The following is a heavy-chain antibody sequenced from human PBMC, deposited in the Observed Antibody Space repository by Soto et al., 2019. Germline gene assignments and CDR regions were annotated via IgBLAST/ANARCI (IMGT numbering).Heavy chain of an antibody. J-gene: IGHJ5*02. CDR2: ISSSGSTI. Sequence: EVQLVESGGGLVQPGGSLRLSCAASGFTFSSYEMNWVRQAPGKGLEWVSYISSSGSTIYYADSVKGRFTISRDNAKNSLYLQMNSLRAEYTAVYYCAREAGTTVTTDPSWFDPWGQGTLVTVSS. D-gene: IGHD4-17*01. CDR3: AREAGTTVTTDPSWFDP. CDR1: GFTFSSYE. V-gene: IGHV3-48*03.